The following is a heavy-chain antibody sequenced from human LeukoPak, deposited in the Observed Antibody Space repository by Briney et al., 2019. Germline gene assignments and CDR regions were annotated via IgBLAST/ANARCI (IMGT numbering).Heavy chain of an antibody. Sequence: TSETLSLTCTVPGGSISSYYWTWIRQPAGKGLEWIGRIYSSGSTNYNPSLESRVTMSVDTSKNQFSLNLRSMTAADTALYYCARADGVHFDYWGQGTLVTVSS. CDR3: ARADGVHFDY. CDR1: GGSISSYY. J-gene: IGHJ4*02. D-gene: IGHD3-10*01. CDR2: IYSSGST. V-gene: IGHV4-4*07.